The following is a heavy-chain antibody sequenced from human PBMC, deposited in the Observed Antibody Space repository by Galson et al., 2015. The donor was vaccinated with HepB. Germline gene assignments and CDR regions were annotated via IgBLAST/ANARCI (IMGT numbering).Heavy chain of an antibody. CDR2: TYYRSKWYN. V-gene: IGHV6-1*01. CDR1: GDSVSSNSAA. D-gene: IGHD1-1*01. Sequence: CAISGDSVSSNSAAWNWIRQSLSRGLEWLGRTYYRSKWYNNYAVSVKSRITINPDTTKNQFSLQLNSVTPEDTAVYYYTRGDLEMSYWGQGTLVTVSS. J-gene: IGHJ4*02. CDR3: TRGDLEMSY.